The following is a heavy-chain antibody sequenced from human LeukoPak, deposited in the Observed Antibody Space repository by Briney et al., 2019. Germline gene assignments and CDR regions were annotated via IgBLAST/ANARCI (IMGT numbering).Heavy chain of an antibody. J-gene: IGHJ4*02. CDR2: ISPSGSLI. D-gene: IGHD5-18*01. CDR1: GFTFSSFS. V-gene: IGHV3-21*01. CDR3: ASTPLKIQPAA. Sequence: GGSLRLSCAASGFTFSSFSMNWVRQAPGKGLEWVSSISPSGSLISYADSVEGRFTISRDNTNNSVYLQMSSLRVEGTGVYYCASTPLKIQPAAWGQGTLVAVSS.